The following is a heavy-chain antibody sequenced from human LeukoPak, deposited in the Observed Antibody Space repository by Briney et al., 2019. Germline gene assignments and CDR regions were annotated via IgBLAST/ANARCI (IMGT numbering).Heavy chain of an antibody. CDR2: INHSVST. Sequence: SETLSLTCAVYGVAFSGYYCGWIRRRPGEGLEWIGEINHSVSTNYNPSLKSRVTISVDKSKNQFSLKLSSVTDAGTAVYYCARWDTAMVEFDYWGQGTLVTVSS. V-gene: IGHV4-34*01. J-gene: IGHJ4*02. CDR3: ARWDTAMVEFDY. CDR1: GVAFSGYY. D-gene: IGHD5-18*01.